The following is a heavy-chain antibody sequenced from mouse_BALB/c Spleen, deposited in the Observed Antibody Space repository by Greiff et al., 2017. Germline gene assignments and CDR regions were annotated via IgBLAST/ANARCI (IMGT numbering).Heavy chain of an antibody. CDR2: ISSGGST. CDR1: GFTFSSYA. CDR3: ARGRSSYAMDY. D-gene: IGHD1-1*01. V-gene: IGHV5-6-5*01. J-gene: IGHJ4*01. Sequence: EVKVVESGGGLVKPGGSLKLSCAASGFTFSSYAMSWVRQTPEKRLEWVASISSGGSTYYPDSVKGRFTISRDNARNILYLQMSSLRSEDTAMYYCARGRSSYAMDYWGQGTSVTVSS.